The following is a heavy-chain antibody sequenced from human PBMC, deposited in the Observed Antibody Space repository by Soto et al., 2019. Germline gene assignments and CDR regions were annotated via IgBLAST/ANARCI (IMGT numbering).Heavy chain of an antibody. CDR1: GFTFSSYG. V-gene: IGHV3-30*18. J-gene: IGHJ4*02. Sequence: PGGSLRLSCAASGFTFSSYGMHWVRQAPGKGLEWVAVISYDGSNKYYADSVKGRFTISRDNSKNTLYLQMNSLRAEDTAVYYCAKPMTPLEWLLDYFDYWGQGTLVTVS. CDR2: ISYDGSNK. CDR3: AKPMTPLEWLLDYFDY. D-gene: IGHD3-3*01.